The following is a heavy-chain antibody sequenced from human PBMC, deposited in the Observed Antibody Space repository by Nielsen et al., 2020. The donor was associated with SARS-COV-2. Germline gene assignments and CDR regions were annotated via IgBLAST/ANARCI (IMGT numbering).Heavy chain of an antibody. Sequence: GESLKISCAASGFTFSSYGMHWVRQAPGKGLEWVAVISYDGSNKYYADSVKGRFTISRDNSKNTLYLQMNSLRAEDTAVYYCAKGPLRYFDWLFPRADWFDPWGQGTLVTVSS. V-gene: IGHV3-30*18. D-gene: IGHD3-9*01. CDR1: GFTFSSYG. CDR2: ISYDGSNK. J-gene: IGHJ5*02. CDR3: AKGPLRYFDWLFPRADWFDP.